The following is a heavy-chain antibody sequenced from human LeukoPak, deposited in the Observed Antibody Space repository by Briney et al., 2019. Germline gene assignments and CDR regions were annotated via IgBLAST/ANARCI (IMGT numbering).Heavy chain of an antibody. D-gene: IGHD6-6*01. CDR1: GFTFTNAW. CDR3: TTELLSSSPEDY. CDR2: IKSKIDGGTT. V-gene: IGHV3-15*01. J-gene: IGHJ4*02. Sequence: PGGSLRLSCAASGFTFTNAWMSWVRQAPGKGLEWVGRIKSKIDGGTTVYAAPVKGRFTISRDDSKNTLYLQMNSLKTEDTAVYYCTTELLSSSPEDYWGQGTLVTVSS.